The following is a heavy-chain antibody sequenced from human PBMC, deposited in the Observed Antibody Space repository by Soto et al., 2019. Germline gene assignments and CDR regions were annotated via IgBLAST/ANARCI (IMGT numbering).Heavy chain of an antibody. Sequence: EVQLVESGGGLVQPWGSLRLSCVASGFTVSSKYMSWVRQAPGEGLEWVSLINRDGYTYYADSVKGRFTISRDNSKNTLNLQMNSLRAEDTAVYYCTRYDVHCSGGSCYGVRMDDWGKGTTVTVSS. CDR1: GFTVSSKY. V-gene: IGHV3-66*01. CDR3: TRYDVHCSGGSCYGVRMDD. J-gene: IGHJ6*03. CDR2: INRDGYT. D-gene: IGHD2-15*01.